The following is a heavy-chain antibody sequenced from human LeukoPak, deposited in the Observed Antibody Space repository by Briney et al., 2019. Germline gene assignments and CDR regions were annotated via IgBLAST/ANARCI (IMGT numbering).Heavy chain of an antibody. D-gene: IGHD3-10*01. V-gene: IGHV4-31*03. Sequence: SETLSLTCTVSGDSIRSGAYYWGWIRQHPGRGLEWIGHIYHNGDTFYNPALQSRVSISIDTSKSQFSLILTSVTAADTAVYYCARDRGDGMDVWGQGTTVTVSS. CDR1: GDSIRSGAYY. CDR2: IYHNGDT. J-gene: IGHJ6*02. CDR3: ARDRGDGMDV.